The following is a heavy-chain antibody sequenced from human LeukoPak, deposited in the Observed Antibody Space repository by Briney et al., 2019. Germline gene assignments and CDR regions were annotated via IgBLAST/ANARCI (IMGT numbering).Heavy chain of an antibody. Sequence: ASVKVSCEASGYTFTRYYIHWVRQAPGRGLEWMGIINPSYGGTSYAQKFQGRVTMTRDTSTSTVYMELSGLRSEDTAVYYCARDQLVQVWSFCDHWGQGSLVTVSS. D-gene: IGHD1/OR15-1a*01. V-gene: IGHV1-46*01. CDR3: ARDQLVQVWSFCDH. CDR1: GYTFTRYY. J-gene: IGHJ5*02. CDR2: INPSYGGT.